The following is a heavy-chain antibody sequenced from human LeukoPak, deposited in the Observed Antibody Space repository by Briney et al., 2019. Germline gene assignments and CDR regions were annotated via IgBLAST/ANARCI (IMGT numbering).Heavy chain of an antibody. V-gene: IGHV3-11*03. CDR2: ITSSGTYT. Sequence: PGGSLRLSCAASGFTFSGFYMSWIRQAPGKGLEWVSYITSSGTYTYYADSVKGRFTISRDNAKNSLHLQMNSLRAEDTAVYYCARSSTLGGKLLKLDSWGQGTLVTVSS. J-gene: IGHJ5*01. D-gene: IGHD3-10*01. CDR3: ARSSTLGGKLLKLDS. CDR1: GFTFSGFY.